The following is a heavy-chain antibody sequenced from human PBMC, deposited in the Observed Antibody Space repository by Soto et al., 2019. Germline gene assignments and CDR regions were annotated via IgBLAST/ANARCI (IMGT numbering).Heavy chain of an antibody. CDR2: IKSKTDGGTT. J-gene: IGHJ6*02. CDR1: GFTFSNAW. V-gene: IGHV3-15*07. D-gene: IGHD3-3*01. CDR3: TTLSITIFGVVLMDA. Sequence: SLRLSCAASGFTFSNAWMNWVRQAPGKGLEWVGRIKSKTDGGTTDYAAPVKGRFTISRDDSNNTLYLQMNSLKTEDTAVYYCTTLSITIFGVVLMDAWGQGTTVTVSS.